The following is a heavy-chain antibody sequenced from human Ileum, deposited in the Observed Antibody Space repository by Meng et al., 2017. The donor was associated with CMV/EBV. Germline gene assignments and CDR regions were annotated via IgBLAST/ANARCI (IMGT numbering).Heavy chain of an antibody. J-gene: IGHJ4*02. CDR2: IYPGDSDT. CDR1: GYSFNNYW. Sequence: KVSCKSSGYSFNNYWIGWVRQMPGKGLEWMGLIYPGDSDTRYSPSFQGQVTISADKSISTAYLQWSSLKASDTAMYYCATRPSGSLYFDYWGQGKLVTVSS. V-gene: IGHV5-51*01. D-gene: IGHD3-10*01. CDR3: ATRPSGSLYFDY.